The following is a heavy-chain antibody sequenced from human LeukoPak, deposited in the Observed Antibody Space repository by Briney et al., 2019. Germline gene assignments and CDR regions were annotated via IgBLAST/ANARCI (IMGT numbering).Heavy chain of an antibody. CDR2: ISYDGSTV. CDR1: GFTFSTYG. CDR3: AKGYPPMTTVTLPFDY. Sequence: GGSLRLSCAVSGFTFSTYGIHWVRQAPGKGLEWVALISYDGSTVYYADSVKGRFTISRDNSKNTLFLQMNSLGAEDTAVYYCAKGYPPMTTVTLPFDYWGQGTLVTVSS. J-gene: IGHJ4*02. D-gene: IGHD4-17*01. V-gene: IGHV3-30*18.